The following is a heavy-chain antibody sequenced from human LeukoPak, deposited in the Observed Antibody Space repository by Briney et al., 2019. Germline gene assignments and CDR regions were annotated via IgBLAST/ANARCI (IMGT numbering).Heavy chain of an antibody. Sequence: GGSLRLSCAASGFTFSSYAMSWVRQAPGKGLEWVSAISGSGGSTYYADSVKGRFTISRDNSKNTLYLQMNSLKTEDTAVYYCTRHISPYDSSGYYYFLYWGQGTLVTVSS. J-gene: IGHJ4*02. CDR3: TRHISPYDSSGYYYFLY. V-gene: IGHV3-23*01. D-gene: IGHD3-22*01. CDR2: ISGSGGST. CDR1: GFTFSSYA.